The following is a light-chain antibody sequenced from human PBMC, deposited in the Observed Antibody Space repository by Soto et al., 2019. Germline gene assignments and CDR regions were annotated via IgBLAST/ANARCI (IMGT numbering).Light chain of an antibody. CDR1: QTVSRN. Sequence: EVVMTQSPATLSVSPGERATLSCRASQTVSRNLAWYQQRPGQAPRLLIYDISNRATGVPARFSGSGSETEFTLTISSLQSEDFGVYYCQQYNNWPRATFGGGTKVDI. CDR2: DIS. CDR3: QQYNNWPRAT. J-gene: IGKJ4*01. V-gene: IGKV3-15*01.